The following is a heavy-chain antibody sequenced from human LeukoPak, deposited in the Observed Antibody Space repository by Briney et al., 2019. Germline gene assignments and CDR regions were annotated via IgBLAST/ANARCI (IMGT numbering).Heavy chain of an antibody. CDR1: GCTFTSYG. CDR2: ISAYNGNT. J-gene: IGHJ4*02. CDR3: ARDLDQYNGRFGGFGHDF. V-gene: IGHV1-18*01. Sequence: ASVKVSCKASGCTFTSYGISWVRQAPGQGLEWMGWISAYNGNTNYAQSLQGRVTMTTDTSTSTVYMEMRSLTSDDTAVYYCARDLDQYNGRFGGFGHDFWGQGTLVTVSS. D-gene: IGHD3-10*01.